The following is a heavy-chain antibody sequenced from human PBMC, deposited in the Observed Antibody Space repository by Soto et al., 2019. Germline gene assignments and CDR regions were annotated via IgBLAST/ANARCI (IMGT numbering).Heavy chain of an antibody. V-gene: IGHV4-34*01. D-gene: IGHD5-12*01. J-gene: IGHJ6*02. CDR3: ARGKKWLRSYYGMDV. CDR2: INHSGST. CDR1: GGSFSGYY. Sequence: PSETLSLTCAVYGGSFSGYYWSWIRQPPGKGLEWIGEINHSGSTNYNPSLKSRVTISVDTFKNQFSLKLSSVTAADTAVYYCARGKKWLRSYYGMDVWAQGTTVTVSS.